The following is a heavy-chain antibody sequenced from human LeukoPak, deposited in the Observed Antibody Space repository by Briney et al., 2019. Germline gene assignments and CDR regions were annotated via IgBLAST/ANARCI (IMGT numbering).Heavy chain of an antibody. CDR1: GGSFSGYY. D-gene: IGHD3-9*01. CDR3: ARAYYDILTGYYPNWFDP. CDR2: IYHSGST. J-gene: IGHJ5*02. Sequence: SGTLSLTCAVYGGSFSGYYWSWIRQPPGKGLEWIGSIYHSGSTYYNPSLKSRVTISVDTSKNQFSLKLSSVTAADTAVYYCARAYYDILTGYYPNWFDPWGQGTLVTVSS. V-gene: IGHV4-34*01.